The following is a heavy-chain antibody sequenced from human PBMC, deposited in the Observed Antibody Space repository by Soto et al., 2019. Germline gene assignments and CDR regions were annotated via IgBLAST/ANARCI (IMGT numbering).Heavy chain of an antibody. CDR2: IYHSGST. D-gene: IGHD3-3*01. CDR1: GGSISSGGDS. V-gene: IGHV4-30-2*01. CDR3: ARATAQLRFLEWFLMDV. J-gene: IGHJ6*02. Sequence: SETLSLTCAVSGGSISSGGDSWSWIRQPPGKGLEWIGYIYHSGSTYYNPSLKSRVTISVDRSKNQFSLKLSSVTAADTAVYYCARATAQLRFLEWFLMDVWGQGTTVTVSS.